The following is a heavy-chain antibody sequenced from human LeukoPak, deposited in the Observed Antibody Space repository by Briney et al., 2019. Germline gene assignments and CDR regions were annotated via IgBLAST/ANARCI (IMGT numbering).Heavy chain of an antibody. CDR3: ARDRGFGQADV. D-gene: IGHD3-10*01. CDR2: IKQDGGEK. J-gene: IGHJ6*04. Sequence: PGGSLRLSCAASGFTFSGYWMSWLRQVPGKGLEWVANIKQDGGEKNYVDSVKGRFTISRDNAKNSLYLQMNSLRGEDTAVYYCARDRGFGQADVWGKGTTVTVSS. CDR1: GFTFSGYW. V-gene: IGHV3-7*01.